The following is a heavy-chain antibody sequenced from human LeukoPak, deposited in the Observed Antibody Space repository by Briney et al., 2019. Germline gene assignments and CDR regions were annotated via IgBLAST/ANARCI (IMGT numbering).Heavy chain of an antibody. Sequence: PGGSLRLSYAASGFTFSGFAIHWVRQPSGKGLEWVGRIRSRANGYTTAYGASFKGRFTISRDDSKRSVFVQMSNLKSEDTAIYYCVRLGGGDAFDIWGPGTRVTVSS. J-gene: IGHJ3*02. CDR3: VRLGGGDAFDI. D-gene: IGHD2-15*01. V-gene: IGHV3-73*01. CDR1: GFTFSGFA. CDR2: IRSRANGYTT.